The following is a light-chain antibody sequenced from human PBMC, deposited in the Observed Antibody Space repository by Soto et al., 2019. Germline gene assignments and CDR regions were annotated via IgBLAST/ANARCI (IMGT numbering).Light chain of an antibody. Sequence: DIQMTPSPSSLSASVGDRVTISCRASQSISSYLNWYQQKPGKAPKLLIYAASSLQSGVPSRFSGSGSGTDFTLTISSLQPEDFATYYCQQSYSTLRITFGQGTRREIK. V-gene: IGKV1-39*01. J-gene: IGKJ5*01. CDR3: QQSYSTLRIT. CDR1: QSISSY. CDR2: AAS.